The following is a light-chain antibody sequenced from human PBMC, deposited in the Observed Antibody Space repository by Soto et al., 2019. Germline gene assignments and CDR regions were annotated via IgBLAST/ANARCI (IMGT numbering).Light chain of an antibody. V-gene: IGKV3-15*01. J-gene: IGKJ1*01. CDR3: QQYNNWPPWT. CDR2: GAS. Sequence: EIVITQSPATLSVSPGERATLSCRASQSVSINLSWYQQKPGQAPRLLIYGASTRATGVPARFSGSGSGTEFTLTISRLQSEDFAVYYCQQYNNWPPWTFGQGTKVDI. CDR1: QSVSIN.